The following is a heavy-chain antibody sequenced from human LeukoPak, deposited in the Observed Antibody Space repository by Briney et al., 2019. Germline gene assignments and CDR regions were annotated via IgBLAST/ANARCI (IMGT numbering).Heavy chain of an antibody. CDR1: GFTLSDYW. Sequence: GGSLRLSCAASGFTLSDYWMHWVRQGPGKGLVWVSRINPDGSSTNDADFVKGRFTISRDNAKNTLYLQMNSLRAEDTAVYYCSRDWDPNSYYYGMDVWGQGTTVTVSS. J-gene: IGHJ6*02. D-gene: IGHD1-26*01. CDR2: INPDGSST. V-gene: IGHV3-74*01. CDR3: SRDWDPNSYYYGMDV.